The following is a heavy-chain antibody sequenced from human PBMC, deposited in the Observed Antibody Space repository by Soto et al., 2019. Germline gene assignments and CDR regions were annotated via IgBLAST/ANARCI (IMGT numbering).Heavy chain of an antibody. J-gene: IGHJ4*02. CDR3: ARIGYSSGCFSSAWIVD. D-gene: IGHD6-19*01. CDR1: GFTFSSYS. V-gene: IGHV3-48*02. Sequence: GGSLRLSCAASGFTFSSYSMNWVRQAPGKGLEWVSYISSSSSTIYYADSVKGRFTISRDNAKNSLYLQMNSLRDEDTAVYYCARIGYSSGCFSSAWIVDWGQGTLVTISS. CDR2: ISSSSSTI.